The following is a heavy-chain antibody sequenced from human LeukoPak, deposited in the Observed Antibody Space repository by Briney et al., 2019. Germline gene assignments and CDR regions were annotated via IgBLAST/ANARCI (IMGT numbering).Heavy chain of an antibody. J-gene: IGHJ4*02. CDR1: GGSISSGGYY. D-gene: IGHD3-22*01. Sequence: SETLSLTCTVSGGSISSGGYYWSWIRQHPGKGLEWIGYIYYSGSTYYNPSLKSRVTISVDTSKNQFSLKLSSVTAADTAVYYCARFGAKTYYYDSSGYFFGYWGQGTLVTVSS. CDR2: IYYSGST. V-gene: IGHV4-31*03. CDR3: ARFGAKTYYYDSSGYFFGY.